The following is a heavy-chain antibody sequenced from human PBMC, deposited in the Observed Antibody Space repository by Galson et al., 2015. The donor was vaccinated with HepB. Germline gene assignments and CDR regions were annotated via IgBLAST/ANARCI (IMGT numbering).Heavy chain of an antibody. CDR2: IRDSGKNT. D-gene: IGHD6-13*01. CDR3: AKEIAGIGTPLFDQ. J-gene: IGHJ4*02. Sequence: SLRLSCAASGFIFSSYAMSWVRQAPGKGLEWVSGIRDSGKNTFYADAVKGRFTISRDNSKNTLFLQMNSLRAEDTAIYYCAKEIAGIGTPLFDQWGQGTLVTVSS. CDR1: GFIFSSYA. V-gene: IGHV3-23*01.